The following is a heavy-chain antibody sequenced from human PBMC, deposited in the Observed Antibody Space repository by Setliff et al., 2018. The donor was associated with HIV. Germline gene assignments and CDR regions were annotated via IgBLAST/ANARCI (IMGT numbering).Heavy chain of an antibody. V-gene: IGHV1-2*02. CDR1: GYTFTGYY. J-gene: IGHJ3*02. CDR3: VRDGGPYGDYGGGAFDI. Sequence: ASVKVSCKAFGYTFTGYYMHWVRQAPGQGLEWMGWINPNSGGTNYAQKFQGRVTMTRDTSISTAYMELSRLRSDDTAVYYCVRDGGPYGDYGGGAFDIWGQGTMVTVSS. CDR2: INPNSGGT. D-gene: IGHD4-17*01.